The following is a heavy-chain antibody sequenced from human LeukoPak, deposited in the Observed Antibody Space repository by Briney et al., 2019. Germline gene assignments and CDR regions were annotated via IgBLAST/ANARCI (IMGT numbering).Heavy chain of an antibody. J-gene: IGHJ4*02. Sequence: GASVKVSCKASGYTFTNYALNWVRQAPGQGLEWMGWINTNTGNPMYAQGFTGRFVFSLDTSVSTAYLQISSLKAEDTAVYYCARVVSGSLIDYWGQGTLVTVSS. CDR1: GYTFTNYA. CDR2: INTNTGNP. D-gene: IGHD6-6*01. V-gene: IGHV7-4-1*02. CDR3: ARVVSGSLIDY.